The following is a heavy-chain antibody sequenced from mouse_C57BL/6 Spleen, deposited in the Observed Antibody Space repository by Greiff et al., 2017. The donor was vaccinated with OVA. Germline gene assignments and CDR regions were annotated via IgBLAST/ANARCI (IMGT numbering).Heavy chain of an antibody. Sequence: VQLQQPGAELVRPGTSVKLSCKASGYTFTSYWMHWVKQRPGQGLEWIGVIDPYDSYTNYNQKFKGKATLTVDTSSSTAYMQLSSLTSEDSAVYYCARARALYGSREAMDYWGQGTSVTVSS. D-gene: IGHD1-1*01. V-gene: IGHV1-59*01. CDR1: GYTFTSYW. CDR3: ARARALYGSREAMDY. J-gene: IGHJ4*01. CDR2: IDPYDSYT.